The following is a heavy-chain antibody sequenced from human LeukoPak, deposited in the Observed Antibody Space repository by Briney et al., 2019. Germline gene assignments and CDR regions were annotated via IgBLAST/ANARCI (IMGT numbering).Heavy chain of an antibody. J-gene: IGHJ4*02. V-gene: IGHV3-53*01. Sequence: GGSLRLSCAASGFTVSSNYMSWVRQAPGKGLEWVSVIYSGGSTYYADSVKGRFTISRDNSKNTLYLQMNSLRAEDTAVYYCARYGSGYYGPLAEWGQGTLVTVSS. CDR2: IYSGGST. D-gene: IGHD3-22*01. CDR1: GFTVSSNY. CDR3: ARYGSGYYGPLAE.